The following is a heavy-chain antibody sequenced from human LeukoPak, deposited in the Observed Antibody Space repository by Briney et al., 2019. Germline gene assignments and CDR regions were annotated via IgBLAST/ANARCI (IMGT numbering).Heavy chain of an antibody. CDR1: GFTFSSYA. CDR2: ISGSGDTT. J-gene: IGHJ4*02. CDR3: AKDQVVVVPAAISYYFDY. D-gene: IGHD2-2*01. Sequence: GGSLRLSCAASGFTFSSYAMTWVRQAPGKGLEWVSSISGSGDTTYYADSVKGRFTISRDNSKNTLYLQMNSLRAEDTAVYYCAKDQVVVVPAAISYYFDYWGQGTLVTVSS. V-gene: IGHV3-23*01.